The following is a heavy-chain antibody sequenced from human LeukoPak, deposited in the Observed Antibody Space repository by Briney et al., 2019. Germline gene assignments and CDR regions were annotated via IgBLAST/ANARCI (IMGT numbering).Heavy chain of an antibody. J-gene: IGHJ4*02. V-gene: IGHV3-53*01. Sequence: PGGSLRLSCAASGFTVSSNYMSWVRQAPGKGLEWVSVIYSGGSTYYADSVKGRFTISRDNSKNTLYPQMNSLRAEDTAVYYCARDDYYDSSGYTPHWGQGTLVTVSS. D-gene: IGHD3-22*01. CDR3: ARDDYYDSSGYTPH. CDR2: IYSGGST. CDR1: GFTVSSNY.